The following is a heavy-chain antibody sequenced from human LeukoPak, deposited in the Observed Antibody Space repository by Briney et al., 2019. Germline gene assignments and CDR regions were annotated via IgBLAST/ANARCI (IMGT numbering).Heavy chain of an antibody. CDR3: AKAPIAMIVVAKFYFDY. V-gene: IGHV3-23*01. Sequence: GGSLRLSCAASGFTFSSYAMSWVRQAPGKGLEWVSSVSGSGSSTYYADSVKGRFTISRDNSMSTLYLQMNILRAEETAVYYCAKAPIAMIVVAKFYFDYWGQGALVTVSS. CDR1: GFTFSSYA. D-gene: IGHD3-22*01. J-gene: IGHJ4*02. CDR2: VSGSGSST.